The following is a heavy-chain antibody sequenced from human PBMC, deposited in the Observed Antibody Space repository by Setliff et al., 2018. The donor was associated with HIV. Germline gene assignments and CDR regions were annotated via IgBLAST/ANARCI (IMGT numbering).Heavy chain of an antibody. V-gene: IGHV3-48*03. CDR1: GFTFSSYA. D-gene: IGHD3-3*01. CDR2: ISVTDNTI. Sequence: PGGSLRLSCAASGFTFSSYAMRWVRQAPGKGLEWVSHISVTDNTIYYADSVKGRLTISRDIATNSLYLQMNRLTVEDTAVYYFAREEPFWTGYYYTYYFDSWGQGTLVTV. CDR3: AREEPFWTGYYYTYYFDS. J-gene: IGHJ4*02.